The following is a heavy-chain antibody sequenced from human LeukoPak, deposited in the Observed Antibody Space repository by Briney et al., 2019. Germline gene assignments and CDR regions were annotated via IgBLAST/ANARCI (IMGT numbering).Heavy chain of an antibody. CDR3: AKDIEDSSGWYGMDV. D-gene: IGHD6-19*01. CDR2: ISWNSGSI. V-gene: IGHV3-9*01. Sequence: GGSLRLSCAASGFTVSSNYMSWVRQAPGKGLEWVSGISWNSGSIGYADSVKGRFTISRDNAKNSLYLQMNSLRAEDTALYYCAKDIEDSSGWYGMDVWGQGTTVTVSS. CDR1: GFTVSSNY. J-gene: IGHJ6*02.